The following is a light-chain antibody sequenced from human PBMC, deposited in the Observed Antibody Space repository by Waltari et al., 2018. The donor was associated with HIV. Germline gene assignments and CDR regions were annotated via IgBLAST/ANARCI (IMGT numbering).Light chain of an antibody. J-gene: IGLJ2*01. CDR2: RST. Sequence: TVVTHDPSVTVSPGATLTPTCSSAPGPVVNGHYVNWFQQKPGQPTRPLTYRSTRRHPLTPKRCSGTRVGDRAALTLSNVSPEDQADYYCMLFFRTSYLFGGGTKVTVL. V-gene: IGLV7-43*01. CDR3: MLFFRTSYL. CDR1: PGPVVNGHY.